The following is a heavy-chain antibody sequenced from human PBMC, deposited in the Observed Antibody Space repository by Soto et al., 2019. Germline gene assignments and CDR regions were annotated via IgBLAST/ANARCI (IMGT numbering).Heavy chain of an antibody. J-gene: IGHJ4*02. CDR2: INSSGGST. Sequence: ASVKVSCKASGYTFTSYYMHWVRQAPGQGLEWMGIINSSGGSTSYAQKFQGRVTMTRDTSTSTVYMELSSLRSEDTAVYYCATGLVVVAATPTGDYWGQGTLVTVSS. V-gene: IGHV1-46*01. CDR3: ATGLVVVAATPTGDY. CDR1: GYTFTSYY. D-gene: IGHD2-15*01.